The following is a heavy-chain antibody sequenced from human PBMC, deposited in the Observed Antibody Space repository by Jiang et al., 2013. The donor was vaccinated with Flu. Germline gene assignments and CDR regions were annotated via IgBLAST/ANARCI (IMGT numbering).Heavy chain of an antibody. CDR2: INPSGGST. CDR3: ARAYCSGGSCYSLFDY. V-gene: IGHV1-46*03. J-gene: IGHJ4*02. D-gene: IGHD2-15*01. Sequence: RQAPGQGLEWMGIINPSGGSTSYAQKFQGRVTMTRDTSTSTVYMELSSLRSEDTAVYYCARAYCSGGSCYSLFDYWGQGTLVTVSS.